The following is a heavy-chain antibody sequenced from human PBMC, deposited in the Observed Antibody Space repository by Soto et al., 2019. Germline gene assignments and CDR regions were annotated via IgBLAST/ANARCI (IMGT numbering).Heavy chain of an antibody. J-gene: IGHJ6*02. CDR2: ISWNSGSI. D-gene: IGHD2-15*01. CDR3: AKDNGVVDPAYYYGMDV. CDR1: GFTFDDYA. V-gene: IGHV3-9*01. Sequence: GGSLRLSCAASGFTFDDYAMHWVRQAPGKGLEWVSGISWNSGSIGYADSVKGRFTISRDNAKNSLYLQMNSLRAEDTALYYCAKDNGVVDPAYYYGMDVWGQGTTVTVSS.